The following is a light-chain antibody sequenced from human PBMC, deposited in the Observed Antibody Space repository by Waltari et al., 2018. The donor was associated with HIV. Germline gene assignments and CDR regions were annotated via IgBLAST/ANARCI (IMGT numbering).Light chain of an antibody. J-gene: IGLJ2*01. Sequence: QSVLTQPPSASGTPGQRVTISCSGSSSNIGSYYVYWYQQLPGTAPKLLIYSHNPRPSGVPDRFSGSKSGTSASLAISGLRSEDEADYYCAAWTDSLSGVVFGGGTKLSVL. V-gene: IGLV1-47*01. CDR2: SHN. CDR3: AAWTDSLSGVV. CDR1: SSNIGSYY.